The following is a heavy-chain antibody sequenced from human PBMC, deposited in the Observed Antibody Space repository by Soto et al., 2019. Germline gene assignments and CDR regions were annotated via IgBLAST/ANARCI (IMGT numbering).Heavy chain of an antibody. CDR2: IYYSGST. D-gene: IGHD2-21*01. CDR1: GGSISRADYY. V-gene: IGHV4-30-4*01. J-gene: IGHJ5*01. Sequence: NPSETLSLTCTVSGGSISRADYYWTWLSPPPGKGRAWLGYIYYSGSTYYNPSLNRRVSISVDTSKNQFSLKLSSGTAAAAAVYYCARSRDVDLLDPWGQGTLVNVSS. CDR3: ARSRDVDLLDP.